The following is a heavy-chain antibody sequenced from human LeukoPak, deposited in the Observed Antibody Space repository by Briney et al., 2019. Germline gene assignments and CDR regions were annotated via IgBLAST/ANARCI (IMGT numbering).Heavy chain of an antibody. D-gene: IGHD3-10*01. J-gene: IGHJ4*02. Sequence: SETLSLTCTVSGGALNSYYWSWIRQPAGKGLEWIGRIFASGGTNYNPSLQSRVTMSVDKSKKQFSLRLSSVTAADTAVYYCASVVFGSGSYVHYWGQGTLVTVSS. CDR2: IFASGGT. CDR1: GGALNSYY. V-gene: IGHV4-4*07. CDR3: ASVVFGSGSYVHY.